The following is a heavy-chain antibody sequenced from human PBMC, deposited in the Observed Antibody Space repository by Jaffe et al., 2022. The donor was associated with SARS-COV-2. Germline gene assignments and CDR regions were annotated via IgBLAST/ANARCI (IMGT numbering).Heavy chain of an antibody. J-gene: IGHJ6*02. V-gene: IGHV3-9*01. CDR3: AKDMGPVGDCSGGSCPSEKYYYYGMDV. CDR1: GFTFDDYA. D-gene: IGHD2-15*01. CDR2: ISWNSGSI. Sequence: EVQLVESGGGLVQPGRSLRLSCAASGFTFDDYAMHWVRQAPGKGLEWVSGISWNSGSIGYADSVKGRFTISRDNAKNSLYLQMNSLRAEDTALYYCAKDMGPVGDCSGGSCPSEKYYYYGMDVWGQGTTVTVSS.